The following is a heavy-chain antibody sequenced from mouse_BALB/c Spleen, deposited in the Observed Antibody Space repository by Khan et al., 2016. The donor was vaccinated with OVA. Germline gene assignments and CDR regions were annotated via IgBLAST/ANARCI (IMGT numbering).Heavy chain of an antibody. CDR3: ASSGYWYWFDS. J-gene: IGHJ3*01. CDR1: GFTFSSFG. V-gene: IGHV5-17*02. D-gene: IGHD2-3*01. Sequence: EVELVESGGGLVQPGGSRKLSCAASGFTFSSFGMHWVRQAPDKGLEWVAYISRDSVTIYYADKVKGRFTISRDIPKNTPFLQMTSLRSEDTAMYYCASSGYWYWFDSWGQGTLVTVSA. CDR2: ISRDSVTI.